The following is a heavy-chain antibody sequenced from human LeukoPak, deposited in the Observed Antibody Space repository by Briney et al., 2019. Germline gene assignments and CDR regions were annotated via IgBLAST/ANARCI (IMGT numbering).Heavy chain of an antibody. Sequence: ASVKVSCEASASTFSTYAIHWVRQAPGQGLERMGWISTGNGNTRYSKAFQGRVTITRDTSASTVYMELRGLRSEDMAVYYCARENYYRIGRFDRAYLDDWGQGTLVTVSS. CDR2: ISTGNGNT. J-gene: IGHJ4*02. CDR3: ARENYYRIGRFDRAYLDD. D-gene: IGHD3-10*01. V-gene: IGHV1-3*03. CDR1: ASTFSTYA.